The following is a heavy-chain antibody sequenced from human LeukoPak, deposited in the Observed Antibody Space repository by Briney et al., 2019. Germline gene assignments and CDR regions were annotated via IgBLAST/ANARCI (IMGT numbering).Heavy chain of an antibody. D-gene: IGHD3-3*01. Sequence: ASETLSLTCTVSGGSISSRSYYWGWIRQPPGKGLEWIGYIYYSGSTNYNPSLKSRVTISVDTSKNQFSLKLSSVTAADTAVYYCARAKVPYYDFWRPPVPPYMDVWGKGTTVTVSS. J-gene: IGHJ6*03. CDR3: ARAKVPYYDFWRPPVPPYMDV. CDR2: IYYSGST. V-gene: IGHV4-61*05. CDR1: GGSISSRSYY.